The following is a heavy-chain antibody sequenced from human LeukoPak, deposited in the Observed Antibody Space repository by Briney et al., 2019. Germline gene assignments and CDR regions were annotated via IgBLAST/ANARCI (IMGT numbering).Heavy chain of an antibody. CDR3: ARGGSTMVPLMLFDI. Sequence: GGSLRLSCAASGFTFSSYGMHWVRQAPGKGLEWVAVIWYDGSNKYYADSVKGRFTISRDNSKNTLYLQMNSLRAEDTAVYYCARGGSTMVPLMLFDIWGQGTMVTVSS. CDR1: GFTFSSYG. V-gene: IGHV3-33*01. J-gene: IGHJ3*02. CDR2: IWYDGSNK. D-gene: IGHD3-10*01.